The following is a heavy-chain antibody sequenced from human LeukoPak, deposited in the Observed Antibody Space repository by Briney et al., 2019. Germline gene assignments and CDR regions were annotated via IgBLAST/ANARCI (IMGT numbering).Heavy chain of an antibody. CDR3: ARDEMDYDSSGYYRPGDYYYGMDV. Sequence: GGSLRLSCAASGFTFDDYAMHWVRQAPGKGLEWVSGISWNSGSIGYADSVKGRFTISRDNAKNSLYLQMNSLRAEDTAVYYCARDEMDYDSSGYYRPGDYYYGMDVWGQGTTVTVSS. CDR1: GFTFDDYA. CDR2: ISWNSGSI. V-gene: IGHV3-9*01. D-gene: IGHD3-22*01. J-gene: IGHJ6*02.